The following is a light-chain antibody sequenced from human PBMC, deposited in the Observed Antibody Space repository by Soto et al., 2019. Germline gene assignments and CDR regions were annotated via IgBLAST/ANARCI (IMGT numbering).Light chain of an antibody. J-gene: IGKJ2*01. V-gene: IGKV3-15*01. CDR2: GAS. CDR3: QQYNNWPLT. Sequence: EIVMTQSPATLSVSPGERATLSCRASQSVSSNLARYQQKPGQAPGLLIYGASTRATGIPARFSGSESGTEFTLTISSLQSEDFAVYYCQQYNNWPLTFGQGTKLEIK. CDR1: QSVSSN.